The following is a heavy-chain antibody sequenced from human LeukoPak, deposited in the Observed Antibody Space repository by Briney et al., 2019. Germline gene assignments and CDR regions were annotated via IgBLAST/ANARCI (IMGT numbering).Heavy chain of an antibody. CDR3: ARAITMIVVYDAFDI. D-gene: IGHD3-22*01. CDR2: IYPGDSDT. J-gene: IGHJ3*02. Sequence: GESLKISCKGSGYSFTSYWIGWVRQMPGKGLEWMGIIYPGDSDTRYSPSFQGQVTISADKSISTAYLQWSSLKASDTAMYYCARAITMIVVYDAFDIWGQGTMVTVPS. CDR1: GYSFTSYW. V-gene: IGHV5-51*01.